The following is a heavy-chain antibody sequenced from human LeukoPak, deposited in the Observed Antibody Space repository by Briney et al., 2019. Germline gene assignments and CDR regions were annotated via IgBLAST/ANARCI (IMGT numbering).Heavy chain of an antibody. V-gene: IGHV4-59*01. CDR3: ARVPRLYYYYYYMDV. J-gene: IGHJ6*03. CDR2: IYYSGSS. CDR1: GGSISGYH. Sequence: SETLSLTCNVSGGSISGYHWSWIRQPPGKGLEWLGYIYYSGSSNYNPSLKSRVTMSADTSKNQFSLKLSSETAADTAVYYCARVPRLYYYYYYMDVWGKGTTVTVSS.